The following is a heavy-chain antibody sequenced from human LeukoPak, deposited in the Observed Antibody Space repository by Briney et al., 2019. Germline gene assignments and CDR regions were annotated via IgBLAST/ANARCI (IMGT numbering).Heavy chain of an antibody. CDR1: GFTFSDYY. D-gene: IGHD4-11*01. CDR2: ISSSSSYT. Sequence: PGGSLRLSCAAPGFTFSDYYMSWIRQAPGKGLEWVSYISSSSSYTNYADSVKGRFTISRDNAKNSLYLQMNSLRAEDTAVYYCARRLTTGGFFDYWGQGTLVTVSS. V-gene: IGHV3-11*06. J-gene: IGHJ4*02. CDR3: ARRLTTGGFFDY.